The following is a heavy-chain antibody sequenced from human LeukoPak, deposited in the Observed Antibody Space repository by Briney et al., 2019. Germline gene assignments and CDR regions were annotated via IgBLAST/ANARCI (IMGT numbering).Heavy chain of an antibody. CDR1: GSTFSNYE. Sequence: GGSLRLSCAASGSTFSNYEFNWVRQAPGKGLEWVSYISSSGRNIYYADSVKGRFTISRDNAKNSLYLQMNSLRAEDTAVYYCARDLVQLWSKDFWGQGTLVTVSS. CDR3: ARDLVQLWSKDF. D-gene: IGHD5-18*01. J-gene: IGHJ4*02. CDR2: ISSSGRNI. V-gene: IGHV3-48*03.